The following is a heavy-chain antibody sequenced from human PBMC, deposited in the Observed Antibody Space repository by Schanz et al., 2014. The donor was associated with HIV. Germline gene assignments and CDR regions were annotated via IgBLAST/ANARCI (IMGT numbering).Heavy chain of an antibody. CDR1: GFTLSSYS. J-gene: IGHJ3*01. CDR3: ARGGLGVVAEGNAFDL. Sequence: VQLVESGGGVVQPGRSLRVSCAASGFTLSSYSMNWVRQAPGKGLEWVSSISSDSSYIFYADSMKGRFTISRDNARNSLYLQIRSLRAEDTAVYYCARGGLGVVAEGNAFDLWGQGTLVTVSS. CDR2: ISSDSSYI. V-gene: IGHV3-21*01. D-gene: IGHD2-15*01.